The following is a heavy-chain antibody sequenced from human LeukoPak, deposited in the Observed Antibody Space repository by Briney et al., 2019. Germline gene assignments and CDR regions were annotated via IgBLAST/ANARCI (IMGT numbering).Heavy chain of an antibody. Sequence: PGGSLRLSCAASGFTVSSNYMSWVRQAPGKGLEWVALIWYDGSNKHYADSVKGRFTISRDNSKNTLYLQMSSLRVEDTAVYYCASRGQALDYWGQGTLVTVSS. CDR3: ASRGQALDY. CDR1: GFTVSSNY. D-gene: IGHD3-10*01. V-gene: IGHV3-33*08. CDR2: IWYDGSNK. J-gene: IGHJ4*02.